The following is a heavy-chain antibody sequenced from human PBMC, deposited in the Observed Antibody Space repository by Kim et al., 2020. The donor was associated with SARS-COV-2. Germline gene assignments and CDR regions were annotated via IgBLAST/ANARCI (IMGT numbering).Heavy chain of an antibody. J-gene: IGHJ4*02. V-gene: IGHV3-9*01. CDR2: ISWNSGSI. D-gene: IGHD2-15*01. CDR1: GFTFDDYA. Sequence: GGSLRLSCAASGFTFDDYAMHWVRQAPGKGMEWVSGISWNSGSIGYADSVKGRFTISRDNAKNSLYLQMNSLRAEDTALYYCAKAYMGEGGGRQIDYWGQGTLVTVSS. CDR3: AKAYMGEGGGRQIDY.